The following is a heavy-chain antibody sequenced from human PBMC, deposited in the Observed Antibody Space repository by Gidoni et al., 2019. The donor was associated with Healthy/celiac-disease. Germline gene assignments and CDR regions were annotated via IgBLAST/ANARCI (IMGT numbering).Heavy chain of an antibody. D-gene: IGHD5-12*01. V-gene: IGHV4-31*03. Sequence: QVPLQESVPGLVKPSQTLSLTCTVSGGSISSGGYYWSWIRQHPGKGLEWIGYIYYSGSTYYNPSLKSRVTISVDTSKNQFSLKLSSVTATDTAVYYCAGGNSGYDPDYYYYYGMDVWGQGTTVTVSS. CDR2: IYYSGST. CDR1: GGSISSGGYY. J-gene: IGHJ6*02. CDR3: AGGNSGYDPDYYYYYGMDV.